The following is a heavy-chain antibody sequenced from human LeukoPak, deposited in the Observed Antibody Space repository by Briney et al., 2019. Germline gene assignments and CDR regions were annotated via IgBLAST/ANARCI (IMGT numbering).Heavy chain of an antibody. V-gene: IGHV3-30-3*01. J-gene: IGHJ4*02. D-gene: IGHD3-10*01. CDR3: ARGSPRRPPDD. CDR1: GFTFTSYI. CDR2: VSYDGNDK. Sequence: GRSLRLSCAASGFTFTSYIMNWVRQAPGKGLEWVAVVSYDGNDKYYADSVKGRFTISRDNSNNTLYLQMNSLRTEDTAVYYCARGSPRRPPDDWGQGTLVTVSS.